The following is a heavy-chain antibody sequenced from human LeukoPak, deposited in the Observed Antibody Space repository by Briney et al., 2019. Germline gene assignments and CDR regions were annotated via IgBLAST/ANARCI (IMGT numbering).Heavy chain of an antibody. D-gene: IGHD3-22*01. CDR1: GYTFTGYY. V-gene: IGHV1-2*02. CDR2: INPNSGGT. CDR3: ARDVESYYYDSSGYYEGDY. Sequence: GASVKVSCKASGYTFTGYYMHWVRQAPGQGLEWMGWINPNSGGTNYAQKFQGRVTMTRDTSISTAYMELSRLRSDDTAVYYCARDVESYYYDSSGYYEGDYWGQGTLVTVSS. J-gene: IGHJ4*02.